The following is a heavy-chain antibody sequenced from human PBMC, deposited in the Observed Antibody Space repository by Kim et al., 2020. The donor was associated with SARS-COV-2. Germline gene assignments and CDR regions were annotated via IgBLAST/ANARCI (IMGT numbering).Heavy chain of an antibody. CDR1: GFTFSSYW. V-gene: IGHV3-74*01. D-gene: IGHD3-16*02. CDR3: ARGHLGELSSNDY. J-gene: IGHJ4*02. CDR2: INSDGGRI. Sequence: GGSLRLSCAASGFTFSSYWMHWVRQAPGKGLVWVSRINSDGGRISYADSVKGRFTISRDNAKNTLYLQMNSLRAEDTAVYYCARGHLGELSSNDYWGQGTLVTVSS.